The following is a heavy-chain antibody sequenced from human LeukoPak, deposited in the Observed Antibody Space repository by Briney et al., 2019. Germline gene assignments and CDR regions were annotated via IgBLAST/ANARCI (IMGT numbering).Heavy chain of an antibody. CDR1: GGSITSYY. J-gene: IGHJ6*02. D-gene: IGHD3-10*01. Sequence: SETLSLTCSVSGGSITSYYWSWIRQSPGKGLEWIGYIYHTGSTNDNPSLNSRVTVLVDTSKNQFSLKLRSLTAADTAVYYCARDGIMITMVRGVIGYYYGMDVWGQGTTVTVSS. V-gene: IGHV4-59*01. CDR2: IYHTGST. CDR3: ARDGIMITMVRGVIGYYYGMDV.